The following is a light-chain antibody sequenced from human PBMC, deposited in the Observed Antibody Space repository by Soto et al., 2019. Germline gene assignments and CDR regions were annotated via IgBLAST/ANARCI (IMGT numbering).Light chain of an antibody. CDR1: SSDVGGYNY. J-gene: IGLJ1*01. Sequence: QSALTQPASVSGSPGQSITISCTGTSSDVGGYNYVSWYQQHPGKAPKLMIYEVIHRPSGISNRFSGSKSGNTASLTISGLQAEDEADYYCSSYTTGSTLEVFGTGTKLTVL. CDR2: EVI. CDR3: SSYTTGSTLEV. V-gene: IGLV2-14*01.